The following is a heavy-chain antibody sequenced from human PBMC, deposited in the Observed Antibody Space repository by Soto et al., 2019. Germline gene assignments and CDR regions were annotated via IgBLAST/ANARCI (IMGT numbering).Heavy chain of an antibody. D-gene: IGHD1-7*01. J-gene: IGHJ6*02. CDR1: GGSISSYY. V-gene: IGHV4-4*07. CDR3: ARDLGGTNYYYYGMDV. CDR2: IYTSGST. Sequence: SETLSLTCTVSGGSISSYYWSWIGQPAGKGLEWIGRIYTSGSTNYNPSLKSRVTMSVDASKNQFSLKLSSVTAADTAVYYCARDLGGTNYYYYGMDVWGQGTTVTVSS.